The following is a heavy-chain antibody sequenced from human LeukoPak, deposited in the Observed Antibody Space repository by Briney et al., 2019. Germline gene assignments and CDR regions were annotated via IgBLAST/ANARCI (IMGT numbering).Heavy chain of an antibody. CDR3: ASALYCSSTSCYRGYYYYGMDV. D-gene: IGHD2-2*02. J-gene: IGHJ6*02. CDR1: GYTFTTYY. CDR2: INPSGGST. V-gene: IGHV1-46*01. Sequence: GASVKVSCKASGYTFTTYYMHWARQAPGQGLEWMGIINPSGGSTSYAQKFQGRVTMTRDTSTSTVYMELSSLRSEDAAVYYCASALYCSSTSCYRGYYYYGMDVWGQGTTVTVSS.